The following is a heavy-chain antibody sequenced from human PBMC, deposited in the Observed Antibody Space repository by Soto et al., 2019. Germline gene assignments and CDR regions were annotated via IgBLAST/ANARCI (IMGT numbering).Heavy chain of an antibody. Sequence: ASVKVSCKASGYTFTTYGISWVRQAPGQGLEWMGWINVYNGNTKYAQKLQGRVTMTTDTSTSTAYMELRSLISDDTAVYYCARGVGSGIYYNKYNWFDPWGQGTLVTVSS. CDR1: GYTFTTYG. V-gene: IGHV1-18*01. J-gene: IGHJ5*02. D-gene: IGHD3-10*01. CDR3: ARGVGSGIYYNKYNWFDP. CDR2: INVYNGNT.